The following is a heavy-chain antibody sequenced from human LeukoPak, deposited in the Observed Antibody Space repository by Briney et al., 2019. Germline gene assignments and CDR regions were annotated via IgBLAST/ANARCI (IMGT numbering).Heavy chain of an antibody. D-gene: IGHD6-13*01. Sequence: GGSLRLSCAASGFSFNTYAMTWVRQAPGKGLEWVSAISGDDGSTYYAASVKGRFTISRDNSKNTLYLQMNGLRAEDTAVYYCTLGSLYSSSWYGDYWGQGTLVTVSS. CDR1: GFSFNTYA. CDR2: ISGDDGST. J-gene: IGHJ4*02. V-gene: IGHV3-23*01. CDR3: TLGSLYSSSWYGDY.